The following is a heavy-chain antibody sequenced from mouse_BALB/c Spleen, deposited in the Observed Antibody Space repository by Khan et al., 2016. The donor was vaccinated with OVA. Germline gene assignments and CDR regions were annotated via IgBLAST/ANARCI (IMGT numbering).Heavy chain of an antibody. D-gene: IGHD1-1*01. CDR1: GYSITGGYS. V-gene: IGHV3-1*02. CDR2: IHYSGST. J-gene: IGHJ1*01. Sequence: EVQLQESGPDLVKPSQSLSLTCTVTGYSITGGYSWHWIRQFPGNKLEWMGYIHYSGSTNYNPSLKSRISITRDTSKNQFFLQLNSVTTEDTATYYCARSGTTVGAYWYFDVWGAGTTVTVSS. CDR3: ARSGTTVGAYWYFDV.